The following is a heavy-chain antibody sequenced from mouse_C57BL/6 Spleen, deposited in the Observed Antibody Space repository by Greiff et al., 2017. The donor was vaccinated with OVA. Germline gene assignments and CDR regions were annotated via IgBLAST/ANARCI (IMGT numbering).Heavy chain of an antibody. CDR3: ARVGIYDYDDGGAMDY. D-gene: IGHD2-4*01. J-gene: IGHJ4*01. CDR2: IYPGDGDP. V-gene: IGHV1-80*01. Sequence: VKLQESGAELVKPGASVKISCKASGYAFSSYWMNWVKQRPGKGLEWIGQIYPGDGDPNYNGKFKGKATLTADKSSSTAYMHLSSLTSEDSAVYFCARVGIYDYDDGGAMDYWGQGTSVTVSS. CDR1: GYAFSSYW.